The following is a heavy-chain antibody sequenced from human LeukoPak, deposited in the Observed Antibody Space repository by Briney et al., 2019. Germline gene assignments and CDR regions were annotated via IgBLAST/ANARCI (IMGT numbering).Heavy chain of an antibody. J-gene: IGHJ4*02. Sequence: NPSETLSLTCTVSGASISTYYWSWIRQPPGKGLEWIGDIHYSGSTNYNPSLKSRVTTSVDTSKNQFSLKLSSVTAADTAVYYCARFYDRSGPHFDHWGQGTLVTVSS. CDR3: ARFYDRSGPHFDH. CDR1: GASISTYY. CDR2: IHYSGST. V-gene: IGHV4-59*01. D-gene: IGHD3-22*01.